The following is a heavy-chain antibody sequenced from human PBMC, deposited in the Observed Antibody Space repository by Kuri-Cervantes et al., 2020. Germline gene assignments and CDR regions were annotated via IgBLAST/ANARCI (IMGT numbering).Heavy chain of an antibody. CDR1: GFTFSDYY. V-gene: IGHV3-11*04. Sequence: GESLKISCTASGFTFSDYYMSWIRQAPGKGLEWVSYISSSGSTIYYADPVKGRFTISRDNSKNTLYLQMNSLRAEDTAVYYCARGGMSYGSGDPDAFDIWGQGTMVTVSS. J-gene: IGHJ3*02. CDR2: ISSSGSTI. D-gene: IGHD3-10*01. CDR3: ARGGMSYGSGDPDAFDI.